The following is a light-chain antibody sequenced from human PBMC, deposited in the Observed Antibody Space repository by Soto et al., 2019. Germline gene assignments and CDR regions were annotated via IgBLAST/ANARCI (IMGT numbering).Light chain of an antibody. CDR3: QQYYNTPLT. Sequence: DILMTKSPESLAVSLGERVTINCKSSQSVLYSSNNKNYLAWYQQKPGQPPKLLIYWASTRESGVPDRFSGSGSGTDFTLTISSLQAEDVAVYYRQQYYNTPLTFGGGTKVDIK. CDR1: QSVLYSSNNKNY. J-gene: IGKJ4*01. CDR2: WAS. V-gene: IGKV4-1*01.